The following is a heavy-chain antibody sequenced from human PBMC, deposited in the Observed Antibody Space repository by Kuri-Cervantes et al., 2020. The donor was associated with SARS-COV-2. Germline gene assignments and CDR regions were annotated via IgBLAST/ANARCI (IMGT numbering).Heavy chain of an antibody. CDR3: ARVKRGDIVVVPAAIFSYYYYGMDV. Sequence: GESLKISFAASGFTFSSYGMHWVRQAPGKGLEWVAVIWYDGSNKYYADSVKGRFTISRDNSKNTLYLQMNSLRAEDTAVYYCARVKRGDIVVVPAAIFSYYYYGMDVWGQGTTVTVSS. D-gene: IGHD2-2*01. CDR1: GFTFSSYG. CDR2: IWYDGSNK. V-gene: IGHV3-33*08. J-gene: IGHJ6*02.